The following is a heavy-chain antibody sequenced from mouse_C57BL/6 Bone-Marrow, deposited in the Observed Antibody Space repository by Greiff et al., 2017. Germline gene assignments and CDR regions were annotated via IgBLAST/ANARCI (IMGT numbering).Heavy chain of an antibody. CDR1: GYTFTDYS. CDR2: INPYNGGT. J-gene: IGHJ1*03. D-gene: IGHD1-1*01. Sequence: EVQLQQSGPVLVKPGASVKMSCKASGYTFTDYSMNWVKQSHGKSLEWIGVINPYNGGTTYNQKFKGKATLTVDKSSSTAYMELNSLTSEDSAVYSCARSRSDSYWYFDVWGRGTTVTVSS. V-gene: IGHV1-19*01. CDR3: ARSRSDSYWYFDV.